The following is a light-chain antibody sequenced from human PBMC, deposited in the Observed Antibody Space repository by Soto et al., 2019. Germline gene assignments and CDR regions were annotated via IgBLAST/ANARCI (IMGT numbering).Light chain of an antibody. J-gene: IGLJ1*01. CDR1: SSDVGGYNY. Sequence: QSALTQPASVSGSPGQSITISCNGTSSDVGGYNYVSWYQQHPGKAPKLMIYDVSNRPSGVSNRFSGSKSGNTASLTISGLQAEDEADYYCSSYTSSSTPLVFGTGTKLTVL. CDR2: DVS. V-gene: IGLV2-14*01. CDR3: SSYTSSSTPLV.